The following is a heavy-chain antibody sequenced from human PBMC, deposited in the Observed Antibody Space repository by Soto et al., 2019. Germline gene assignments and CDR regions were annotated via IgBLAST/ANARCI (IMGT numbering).Heavy chain of an antibody. CDR3: ATSSGGWFDP. CDR1: GGSLSDYY. D-gene: IGHD1-26*01. V-gene: IGHV4-34*01. CDR2: INHSGST. J-gene: IGHJ5*02. Sequence: QVQLQQWGAGLLQSSETLSLTCAVYGGSLSDYYWSWIRQPPGKGLEWIGEINHSGSTNYNPSLKSRVTISLDTSPNQFSLKLSSVTAADTAIYYCATSSGGWFDPWGQGTLVTVSS.